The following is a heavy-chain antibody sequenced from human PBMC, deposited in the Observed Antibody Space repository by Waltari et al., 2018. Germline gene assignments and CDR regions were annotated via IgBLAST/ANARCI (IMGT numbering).Heavy chain of an antibody. CDR3: ARDPTTATSFLLHYFDY. J-gene: IGHJ4*02. V-gene: IGHV3-7*01. Sequence: EVQLVESGGGLVQPGGSLRLSCVASGFSFSTSWMAWFRQSPRRGLEWVANIRGDGDEKYYVDSVKGRFTISRDNAKNSLYLEMNSLRAEDTAVYYCARDPTTATSFLLHYFDYWGQGNLVTVSS. CDR1: GFSFSTSW. CDR2: IRGDGDEK.